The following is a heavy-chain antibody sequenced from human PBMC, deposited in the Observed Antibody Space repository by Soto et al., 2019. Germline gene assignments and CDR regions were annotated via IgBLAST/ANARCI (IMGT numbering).Heavy chain of an antibody. J-gene: IGHJ4*02. D-gene: IGHD6-19*01. V-gene: IGHV4-34*01. CDR3: ARAGEFDY. CDR1: GGSFSGYY. CDR2: IDHSGST. Sequence: SETLSLTCAVYGGSFSGYYWSWIRQPPGKGLEWIGEIDHSGSTNYNPSLKSRVTISVDTSKNQFSLKLSSVTAADTAVYYCARAGEFDYWGQGTLVTVSS.